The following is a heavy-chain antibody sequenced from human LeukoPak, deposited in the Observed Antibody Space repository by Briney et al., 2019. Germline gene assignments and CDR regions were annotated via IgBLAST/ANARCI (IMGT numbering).Heavy chain of an antibody. D-gene: IGHD3-3*01. V-gene: IGHV4-61*02. CDR3: ARSLSRYDFWSGYRTGMDV. J-gene: IGHJ6*02. CDR1: GGSISSGSYY. CDR2: IYTSGST. Sequence: SQTLSLTCTVSGGSISSGSYYWSWIRQPAGKGLEWIGRIYTSGSTNYNPSLKSRVTISVGTSKNQFSLKLSSVTAADTAVYYCARSLSRYDFWSGYRTGMDVWGRGTTVTVSS.